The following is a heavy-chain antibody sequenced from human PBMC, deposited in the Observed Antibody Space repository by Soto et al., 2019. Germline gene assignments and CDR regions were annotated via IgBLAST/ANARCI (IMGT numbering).Heavy chain of an antibody. J-gene: IGHJ6*02. Sequence: GGSLRLSCAASGFTFSSCAMGWVRQAPGKGLEWVSDIIDSGASTYYADSVKGRFTISTDNSKSTLHLQMNSLRAEDTALAYCAKGRSYYYYYGVDVWGQGTTVTVSS. CDR3: AKGRSYYYYYGVDV. V-gene: IGHV3-23*01. CDR2: IIDSGAST. CDR1: GFTFSSCA.